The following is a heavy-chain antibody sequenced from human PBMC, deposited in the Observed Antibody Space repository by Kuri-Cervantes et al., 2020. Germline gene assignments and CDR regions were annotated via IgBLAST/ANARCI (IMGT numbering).Heavy chain of an antibody. CDR2: ISYDGSNK. D-gene: IGHD3-10*01. CDR3: LGVGDY. Sequence: LSLTCAASGFTFSSYAMHWVRQAPGKGLEWVAVISYDGSNKYYADSVKGRFTISRDNSKNTLYLQMNSLRAEDTAVYYCLGVGDYWGQGTLVTVSS. CDR1: GFTFSSYA. J-gene: IGHJ4*02. V-gene: IGHV3-30-3*01.